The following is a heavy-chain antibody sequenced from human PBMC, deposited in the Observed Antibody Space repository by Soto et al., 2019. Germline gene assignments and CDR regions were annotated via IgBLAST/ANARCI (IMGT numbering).Heavy chain of an antibody. J-gene: IGHJ6*01. Sequence: GESLKISCKGSGYSFTSYWIGWVRQMPGKGLEWMGIIYPGDSDTRYSPSFQGQVTISADKSISTAYLQWSSLKASDTAMYYCARRDRCSGGSFYSGSRYYYSYGMEVWEPGTTLAVFS. CDR3: ARRDRCSGGSFYSGSRYYYSYGMEV. CDR2: IYPGDSDT. D-gene: IGHD2-15*01. CDR1: GYSFTSYW. V-gene: IGHV5-51*01.